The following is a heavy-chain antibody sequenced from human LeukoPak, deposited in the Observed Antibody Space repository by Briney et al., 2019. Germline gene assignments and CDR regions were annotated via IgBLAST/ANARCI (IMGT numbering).Heavy chain of an antibody. Sequence: PGGSLRLSCVASGFTVSSHYMSWVRQAPGKGLEWVSVIYNGGSTYYADSVKGRFTISRDNSKNTLYLQMSSLRAEDTAVYYCASGSGSYRTPYYYMDVWGTGTTVTVSS. CDR1: GFTVSSHY. V-gene: IGHV3-53*01. J-gene: IGHJ6*03. D-gene: IGHD3-10*01. CDR3: ASGSGSYRTPYYYMDV. CDR2: IYNGGST.